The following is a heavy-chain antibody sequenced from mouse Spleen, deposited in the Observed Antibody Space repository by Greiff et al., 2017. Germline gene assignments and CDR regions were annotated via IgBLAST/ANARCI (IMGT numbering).Heavy chain of an antibody. CDR2: IYPSDSET. D-gene: IGHD1-1*01. CDR3: ARRYYYGSYWYFDV. V-gene: IGHV1-61*01. J-gene: IGHJ1*01. Sequence: VQLQQPGAELVRPGSSVKLSCKASGYTFTSYWMDWVKQRPGQGLEWIGNIYPSDSETHYNQKFKDKATLTVDKSSSTAYMQLSSLTSEDSAVYYCARRYYYGSYWYFDVWGAGTTVTVSS. CDR1: GYTFTSYW.